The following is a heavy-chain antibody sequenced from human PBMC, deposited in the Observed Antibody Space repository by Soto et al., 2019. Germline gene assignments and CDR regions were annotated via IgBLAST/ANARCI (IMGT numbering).Heavy chain of an antibody. CDR1: GYTFTNYA. D-gene: IGHD6-19*01. V-gene: IGHV1-3*01. CDR2: INVGNGNT. J-gene: IGHJ4*02. CDR3: AKEGHSSGWSFFDY. Sequence: QVQLVQSGAEVKKPGASVRVSCKASGYTFTNYAMHWVRQAPGQRHEWMGWINVGNGNTEYSQKFQGRVTISRDTSATTAYIELSSLTSEDMAVYYCAKEGHSSGWSFFDYWGQGTLVTVSS.